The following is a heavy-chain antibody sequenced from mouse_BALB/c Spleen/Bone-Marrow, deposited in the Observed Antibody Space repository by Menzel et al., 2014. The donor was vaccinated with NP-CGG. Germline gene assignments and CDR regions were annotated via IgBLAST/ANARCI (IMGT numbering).Heavy chain of an antibody. CDR3: TRARPGGCAY. J-gene: IGHJ3*01. CDR2: INPSNGGP. CDR1: GYTFTNYY. Sequence: VKLVESGAELVKPGASVKLSCKASGYTFTNYYMYWVKQRPGQGLEWIGEINPSNGGPNFNEKFKSKATLTVDKSSSTAYMQLSSLTSEDAAVYYCTRARPGGCAYWGQGTLVTVSA. D-gene: IGHD1-1*02. V-gene: IGHV1S81*02.